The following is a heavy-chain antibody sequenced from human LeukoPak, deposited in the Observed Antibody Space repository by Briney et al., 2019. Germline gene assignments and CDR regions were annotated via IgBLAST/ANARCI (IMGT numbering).Heavy chain of an antibody. CDR3: ARSSLGTTQYNWFDP. Sequence: PSETLSLTCTVSGGSISSSSYYWSWIRQPAGKGLEWIGRIYTSGSTNYNPSLKSRVTISVDTSKNQFSLKLSSVTAADTAVYYCARSSLGTTQYNWFDPWGQGTLVTVSS. V-gene: IGHV4-61*02. CDR2: IYTSGST. CDR1: GGSISSSSYY. J-gene: IGHJ5*02. D-gene: IGHD1-7*01.